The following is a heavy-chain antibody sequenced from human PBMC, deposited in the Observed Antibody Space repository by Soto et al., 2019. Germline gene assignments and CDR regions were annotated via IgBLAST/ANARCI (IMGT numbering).Heavy chain of an antibody. CDR3: ARDCSSSSCYGYFQH. CDR1: GFTFSDYY. CDR2: ISGSGSTI. J-gene: IGHJ1*01. D-gene: IGHD2-2*01. Sequence: GGSLRLSCAASGFTFSDYYMSWIRQAPGKGLEWVSHISGSGSTIYFADSVKGRFTISRDSAKNSLYLQMNSLRAEDTAVYYCARDCSSSSCYGYFQHWGQGTRVTV. V-gene: IGHV3-11*01.